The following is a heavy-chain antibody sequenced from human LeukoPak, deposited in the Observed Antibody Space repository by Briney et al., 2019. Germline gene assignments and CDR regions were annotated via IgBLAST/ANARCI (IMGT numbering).Heavy chain of an antibody. CDR2: ISGYNGNT. Sequence: ASVKVSCKASGYTFTSYGISWVRQAPGQGLEWMGWISGYNGNTNYAQKVQGRVTMTTDTSTSTAYMELSSLRSEDTAVYYCARGSHSSSWYSDFDYWGQGTLVTVSS. CDR3: ARGSHSSSWYSDFDY. J-gene: IGHJ4*02. CDR1: GYTFTSYG. D-gene: IGHD6-13*01. V-gene: IGHV1-18*01.